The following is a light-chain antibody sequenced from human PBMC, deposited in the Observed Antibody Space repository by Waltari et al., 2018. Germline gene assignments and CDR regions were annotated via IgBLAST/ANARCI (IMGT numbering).Light chain of an antibody. CDR1: QGISNY. Sequence: IQLTQSPSSLSASVGDRVTLTCRASQGISNYLAWYQQKPGKAPKLLIYAASTLQSGVPSRCRGSGAGTYFTLTISSLQPEDFATYYCQQLNSYQWTFGQGTKVEIK. CDR3: QQLNSYQWT. V-gene: IGKV1-9*01. J-gene: IGKJ1*01. CDR2: AAS.